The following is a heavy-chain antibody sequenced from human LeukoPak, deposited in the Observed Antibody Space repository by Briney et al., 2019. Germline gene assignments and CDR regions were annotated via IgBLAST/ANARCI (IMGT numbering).Heavy chain of an antibody. CDR2: IYYSGST. CDR1: GGSISSSSYY. Sequence: KSSETLSLTCTVSGGSISSSSYYWGWIRQPPGKGLEWIGSIYYSGSTYYNPSLKSRVTISVDTSKNQFSLKLSSVTAADTAVYYCARGRAMVTRFDYWGQGTLVTVSS. CDR3: ARGRAMVTRFDY. J-gene: IGHJ4*02. V-gene: IGHV4-39*01. D-gene: IGHD5-18*01.